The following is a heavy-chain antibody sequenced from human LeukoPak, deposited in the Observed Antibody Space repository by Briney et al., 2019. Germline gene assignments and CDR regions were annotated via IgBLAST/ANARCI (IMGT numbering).Heavy chain of an antibody. CDR2: INPNSGGT. D-gene: IGHD3-9*01. CDR1: GYTFTGYY. J-gene: IGHJ4*02. Sequence: ASVKVSCKASGYTFTGYYMHWVRQAPGQGLEWMGWINPNSGGTNYAQKFQGRVTMTRDTSISTAYMELSRLRSGDTAVYYCARAAPISLNFDYWGQGTLVTVSS. V-gene: IGHV1-2*02. CDR3: ARAAPISLNFDY.